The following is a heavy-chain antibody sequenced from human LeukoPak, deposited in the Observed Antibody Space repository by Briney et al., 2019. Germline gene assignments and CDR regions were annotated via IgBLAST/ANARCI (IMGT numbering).Heavy chain of an antibody. CDR3: AKDRSGGGDYYFGMDV. J-gene: IGHJ6*02. Sequence: GRSLRLSCAASGFTFVDHAMHWVRQAPGKGLEGVSSISGSGGSTYYADSVKGRFTISRDNSQNTLYLQMNSLRAEDTAVYYCAKDRSGGGDYYFGMDVWGPGTTVTVSS. CDR2: ISGSGGST. V-gene: IGHV3-23*01. D-gene: IGHD6-19*01. CDR1: GFTFVDHA.